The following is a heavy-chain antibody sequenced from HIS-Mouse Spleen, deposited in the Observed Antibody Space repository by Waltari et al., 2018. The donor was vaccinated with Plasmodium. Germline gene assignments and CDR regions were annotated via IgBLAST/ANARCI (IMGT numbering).Heavy chain of an antibody. CDR1: GGSFSGYS. V-gene: IGHV4-34*01. CDR2: INHSGST. D-gene: IGHD1-7*01. Sequence: QVQLQQWGAGLLKPSETLSLTCAVYGGSFSGYSWSWIRQPPGKGLEWIGEINHSGSTNYNPSLKSRVTISVDTSKNQFSLKLSSVTAADTAVYYCARDRITGTSYFDYWGQGTLVTVSS. CDR3: ARDRITGTSYFDY. J-gene: IGHJ4*02.